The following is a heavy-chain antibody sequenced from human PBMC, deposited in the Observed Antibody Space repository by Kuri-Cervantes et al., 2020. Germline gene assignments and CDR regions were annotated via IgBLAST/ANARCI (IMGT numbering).Heavy chain of an antibody. CDR1: GFTFSDYY. CDR3: ARDGIYGDYYYYGMDV. D-gene: IGHD4-17*01. V-gene: IGHV3-9*01. CDR2: ISWNSGSI. J-gene: IGHJ6*02. Sequence: SLKISCAASGFTFSDYYMTWIRQAPGKGLEWVSGISWNSGSIGYADSVEGRFTISRDNAKNSLYLQMNSLRAEDTAVYYCARDGIYGDYYYYGMDVWGQGTTVTVSS.